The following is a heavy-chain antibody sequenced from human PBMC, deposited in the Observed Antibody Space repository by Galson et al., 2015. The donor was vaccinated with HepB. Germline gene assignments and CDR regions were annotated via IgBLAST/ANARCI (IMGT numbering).Heavy chain of an antibody. CDR2: VNPGGGSK. V-gene: IGHV1-46*03. D-gene: IGHD2-2*01. CDR1: GYSFTSYY. CDR3: ARGPIAVVPNAIAGFSVGDAFDI. Sequence: SVKVSCKASGYSFTSYYIHWVRQAPGQGREWMGIVNPGGGSKGYAQKFQDRVTMTRDTSTSTVYMELSSLTYEDTAVYYCARGPIAVVPNAIAGFSVGDAFDIWGQGTTVTVSS. J-gene: IGHJ3*02.